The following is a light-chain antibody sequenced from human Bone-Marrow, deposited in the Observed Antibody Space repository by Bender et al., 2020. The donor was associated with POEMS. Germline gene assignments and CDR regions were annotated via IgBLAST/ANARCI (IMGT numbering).Light chain of an antibody. CDR3: YSAADNSLV. CDR1: NLQNKN. V-gene: IGLV3-1*01. CDR2: QDK. Sequence: YDLSQPPSVSVSPGQAASITCSGKNLQNKNVCWYQQKSGQSPVLVIYQDKRRPSGIPERFSGSNSGNTATLTISGTQAMDEADYYCYSAADNSLVFGGGTKLTVL. J-gene: IGLJ3*02.